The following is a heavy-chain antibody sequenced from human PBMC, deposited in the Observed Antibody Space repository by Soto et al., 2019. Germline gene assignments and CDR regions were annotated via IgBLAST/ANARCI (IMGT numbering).Heavy chain of an antibody. D-gene: IGHD6-6*01. CDR3: ARDWGSSSSHYYFDY. J-gene: IGHJ4*02. CDR1: GGTFSSYA. CDR2: IIPIFSIA. Sequence: QVQLVQSGAEVKKPGSSVKVSCKASGGTFSSYAISWVRQAPGQGLEWMGGIIPIFSIANYAQKFQGRVTITADESTSTAYMELSSLRSENTAVYYCARDWGSSSSHYYFDYWGQGTLVTVSS. V-gene: IGHV1-69*01.